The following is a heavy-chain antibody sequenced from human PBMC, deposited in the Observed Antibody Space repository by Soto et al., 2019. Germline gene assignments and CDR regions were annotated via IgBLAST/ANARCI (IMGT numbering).Heavy chain of an antibody. CDR2: INPRDSET. CDR1: GYSFHSYW. Sequence: PGESLKISCKASGYSFHSYWIGWVRQMPGKGLEWMGVINPRDSETRYSPSFQGQVTISADKSTRTAYLQWNILKASDNAIYYCARTDLYVSGLYWFDPWGQGTRVTVCS. V-gene: IGHV5-51*01. CDR3: ARTDLYVSGLYWFDP. D-gene: IGHD3-10*01. J-gene: IGHJ5*02.